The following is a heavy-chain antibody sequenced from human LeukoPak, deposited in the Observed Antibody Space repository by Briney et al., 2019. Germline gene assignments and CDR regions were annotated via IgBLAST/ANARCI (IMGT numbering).Heavy chain of an antibody. V-gene: IGHV4-39*07. D-gene: IGHD3-16*01. CDR2: IYYSGST. Sequence: PSETLSLTCTVSGGSISSSSYYWGWLRQPPGKGLEWIGSIYYSGSTYYNPSLKSRVTISADTSQNQFSLKLSSVTAADTAVYYCARGIAYDYWGQGTLVTVSS. J-gene: IGHJ4*02. CDR3: ARGIAYDY. CDR1: GGSISSSSYY.